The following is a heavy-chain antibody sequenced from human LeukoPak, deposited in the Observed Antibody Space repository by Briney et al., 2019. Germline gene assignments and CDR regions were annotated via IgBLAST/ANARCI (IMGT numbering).Heavy chain of an antibody. V-gene: IGHV3-30*02. J-gene: IGHJ6*02. CDR2: IRYDGSNK. D-gene: IGHD6-19*01. CDR3: ARELREWLVQRLQGMDV. Sequence: PGGSLRHSCAASGFTFSSYGMHWVRQAPGKGLEWVAFIRYDGSNKYYADSVKGRFTISRDNSKNTLYLQMNSLRAEDTAVYYCARELREWLVQRLQGMDVWGQGTTVTVSS. CDR1: GFTFSSYG.